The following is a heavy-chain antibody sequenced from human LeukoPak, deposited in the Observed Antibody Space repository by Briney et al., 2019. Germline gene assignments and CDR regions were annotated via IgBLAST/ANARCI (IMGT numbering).Heavy chain of an antibody. CDR1: GYSFTSYW. Sequence: GESLKISCKGSGYSFTSYWIGWVRQMPGKGLEWMGIIYPGDSDTRYSPSFQGQVTISADKSISTAYLQWSSLKASGTAMYYCAKGYCSSTSCYPFDYWGQGTLVTVSS. CDR2: IYPGDSDT. J-gene: IGHJ4*02. CDR3: AKGYCSSTSCYPFDY. D-gene: IGHD2-2*01. V-gene: IGHV5-51*01.